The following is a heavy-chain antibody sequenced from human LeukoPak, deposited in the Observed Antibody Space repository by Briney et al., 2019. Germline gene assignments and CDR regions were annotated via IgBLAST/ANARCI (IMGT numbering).Heavy chain of an antibody. CDR1: GGPFSGYY. Sequence: PSETLSLTCAVYGGPFSGYYWSWLRQPPGKGLEWIGEINHSGSTNYNPSLKSRVTISVDTSKNQFSLKLSSVTAADTAVYYCARAPYSSSFFDYWGQGTLVTVSS. CDR3: ARAPYSSSFFDY. J-gene: IGHJ4*02. D-gene: IGHD6-13*01. V-gene: IGHV4-34*01. CDR2: INHSGST.